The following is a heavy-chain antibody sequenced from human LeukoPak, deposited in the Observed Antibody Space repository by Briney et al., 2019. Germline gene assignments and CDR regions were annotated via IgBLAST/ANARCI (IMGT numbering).Heavy chain of an antibody. D-gene: IGHD3-10*01. CDR1: GGSISSGDYY. CDR3: ARGWTMVRGVPSLDY. CDR2: IYYSGST. V-gene: IGHV4-30-4*08. J-gene: IGHJ4*02. Sequence: PSETLSLTCTVSGGSISSGDYYWSWIRQPPGKDQEWIGYIYYSGSTYYNPSLKSRVTISVDTSKNQFSLKLSSVTAADTAVYYCARGWTMVRGVPSLDYWGQGTLVTVSS.